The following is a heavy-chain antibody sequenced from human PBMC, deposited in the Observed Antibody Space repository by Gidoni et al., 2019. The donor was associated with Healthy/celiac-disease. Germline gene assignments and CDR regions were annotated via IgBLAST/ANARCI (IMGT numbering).Heavy chain of an antibody. D-gene: IGHD2-8*01. CDR2: INPNSGGT. J-gene: IGHJ6*02. V-gene: IGHV1-2*04. CDR3: ARGSGDAIASYYYGMDV. CDR1: GYTFTGYY. Sequence: QVQLVQSGAEVKKPGASVTVSCKASGYTFTGYYMHWVRQAPGQGLEWMGWINPNSGGTNYAQKFQGWVTMTRDTSISTAYMELSRLRSDDTAVYYCARGSGDAIASYYYGMDVWGQGTTVTVSS.